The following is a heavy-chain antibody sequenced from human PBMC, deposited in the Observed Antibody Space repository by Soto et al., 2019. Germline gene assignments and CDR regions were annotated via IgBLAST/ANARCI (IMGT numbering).Heavy chain of an antibody. CDR1: GDSISSLY. J-gene: IGHJ4*01. CDR2: IYYSGSI. Sequence: SQTLSLTCTVSGDSISSLYWSWIRQPPGKGLEWIGYIYYSGSINYNPPLKSRVTISVDPSKNQFSLRLSSVTAADTAVYYCAMSFWDNSGWKPDYWGQGNLDTVSS. CDR3: AMSFWDNSGWKPDY. D-gene: IGHD6-19*01. V-gene: IGHV4-59*01.